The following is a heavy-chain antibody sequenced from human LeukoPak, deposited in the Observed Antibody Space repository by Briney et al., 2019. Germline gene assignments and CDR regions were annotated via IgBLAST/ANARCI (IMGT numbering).Heavy chain of an antibody. J-gene: IGHJ6*03. D-gene: IGHD3-3*01. Sequence: GGSLRLSCAASGFTSSSYEMNWVRQAPGKGLEWVSYISSSGSTIYYADSVRGRFTISRDNAKNSLYLQMNSLRAEDTAVYYCARDSLLTIFGVVILDYMDVWGKGTTVTVSS. CDR3: ARDSLLTIFGVVILDYMDV. V-gene: IGHV3-48*03. CDR2: ISSSGSTI. CDR1: GFTSSSYE.